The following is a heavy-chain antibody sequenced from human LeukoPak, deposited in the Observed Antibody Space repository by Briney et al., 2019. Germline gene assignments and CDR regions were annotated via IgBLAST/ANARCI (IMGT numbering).Heavy chain of an antibody. D-gene: IGHD2-2*01. J-gene: IGHJ3*02. CDR1: GYTFTSYS. CDR2: ISAYNGNT. CDR3: ARDFSPARYYADAFDI. V-gene: IGHV1-18*01. Sequence: ASVKVSCKASGYTFTSYSINWVRQAPGQGLEWMGWISAYNGNTNYAQKFQGRVTMTTDTSTSTAYMDLRSLRSDDTAVYYCARDFSPARYYADAFDIWGQGTMVTVSS.